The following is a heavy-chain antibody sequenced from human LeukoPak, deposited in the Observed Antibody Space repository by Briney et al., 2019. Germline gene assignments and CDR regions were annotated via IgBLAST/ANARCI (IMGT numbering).Heavy chain of an antibody. CDR1: GYTFTSYG. D-gene: IGHD2-21*02. V-gene: IGHV1-18*01. J-gene: IGHJ4*02. CDR3: ARDLPHDYYFDY. Sequence: ASVKVSCKASGYTFTSYGISWVRQAPGQGLEWMGRISAYNGNTNYAQKLQGRVTMTTDTSTSTAYMELRSLRSDDTAVYYCARDLPHDYYFDYWGQGTLVTVSS. CDR2: ISAYNGNT.